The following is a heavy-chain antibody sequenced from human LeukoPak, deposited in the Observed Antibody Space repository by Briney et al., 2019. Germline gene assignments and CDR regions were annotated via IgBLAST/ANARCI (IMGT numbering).Heavy chain of an antibody. V-gene: IGHV4-31*03. Sequence: SETLSLTCSVSGGSISSDDYCWNWIRQHPGKGLEWIGYIYYSGSTYYNPSLKSRVALSVDTSKNQFSLKLSSLTAADTAVYYCARWRWSNRLDPWGQGTLVTVSS. CDR3: ARWRWSNRLDP. J-gene: IGHJ5*02. D-gene: IGHD2-15*01. CDR1: GGSISSDDYC. CDR2: IYYSGST.